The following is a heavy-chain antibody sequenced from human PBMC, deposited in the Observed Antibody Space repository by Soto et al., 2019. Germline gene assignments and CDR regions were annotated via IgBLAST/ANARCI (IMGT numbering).Heavy chain of an antibody. Sequence: ASVKVSCKASGYTFTGYYMHWVRQAPGQGLEWMGWINPNSGGTNYAQKFQGWVTMTRDTSISTAYMELSRLRSDDTAVYYCARARWYTEYSGYDSTQYFDYWGQGTLVTVSS. V-gene: IGHV1-2*04. CDR2: INPNSGGT. CDR1: GYTFTGYY. CDR3: ARARWYTEYSGYDSTQYFDY. J-gene: IGHJ4*02. D-gene: IGHD5-12*01.